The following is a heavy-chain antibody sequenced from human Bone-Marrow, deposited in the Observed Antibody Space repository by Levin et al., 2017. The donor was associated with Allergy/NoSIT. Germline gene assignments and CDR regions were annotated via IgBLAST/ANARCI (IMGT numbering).Heavy chain of an antibody. CDR2: IVNSGTT. Sequence: PGESLKISCAASGFTFSSYAMSWVRQAPGKGLEWISSIVNSGTTNYADSVKGRFTISRDNSKNTLYLQMNSLRAEDTAEYYCAKGTATGTTKSDYWGQGTLVTVSS. D-gene: IGHD1-1*01. J-gene: IGHJ4*02. V-gene: IGHV3-23*01. CDR1: GFTFSSYA. CDR3: AKGTATGTTKSDY.